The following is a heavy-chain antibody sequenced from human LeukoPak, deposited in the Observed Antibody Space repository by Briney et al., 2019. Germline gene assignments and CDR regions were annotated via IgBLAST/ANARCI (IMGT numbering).Heavy chain of an antibody. D-gene: IGHD2-2*01. CDR1: GFIFSDFS. V-gene: IGHV3-7*01. J-gene: IGHJ4*02. Sequence: PGGSLRLSCTVSGFIFSDFSMSWVRQAPGKGLEWVAKMSEDGNEIFYVDSVKGRFTISRDNTKKSLYLQLNSLRPEDSAVYYCARPRGCGSARCSNFDYWGQGTLVTVSS. CDR2: MSEDGNEI. CDR3: ARPRGCGSARCSNFDY.